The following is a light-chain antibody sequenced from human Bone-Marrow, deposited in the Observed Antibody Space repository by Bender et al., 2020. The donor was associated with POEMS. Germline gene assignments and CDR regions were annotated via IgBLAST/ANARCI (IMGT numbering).Light chain of an antibody. Sequence: QSALSQPASVSGSPGQSITISCTGTSGDIGNYNLVSWFQHHPGKVPKLLIYEANQRPSGVSNRFSGSKSGNTASLTISGLQAEDEADYYCSSYTDSLTRVFGGGTKVTVL. CDR3: SSYTDSLTRV. CDR2: EAN. V-gene: IGLV2-14*02. CDR1: SGDIGNYNL. J-gene: IGLJ3*02.